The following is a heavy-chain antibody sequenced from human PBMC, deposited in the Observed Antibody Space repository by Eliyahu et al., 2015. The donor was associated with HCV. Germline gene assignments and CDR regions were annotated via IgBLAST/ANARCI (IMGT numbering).Heavy chain of an antibody. CDR2: IYYSGST. CDR3: ARVLYPSSRGVFDI. CDR1: GXSXXSSSYX. V-gene: IGHV4-39*07. Sequence: QLQLQESXPGLVXPSETLSLTXPXSGXSXXSSSYXWGWIRQPPGKGLEWIGSIYYSGSTYYNPSLKSRVTISVDTSKNQFSLKLSSVTAADTAVYYCARVLYPSSRGVFDIWGQGTMVTVSS. D-gene: IGHD2-2*01. J-gene: IGHJ3*02.